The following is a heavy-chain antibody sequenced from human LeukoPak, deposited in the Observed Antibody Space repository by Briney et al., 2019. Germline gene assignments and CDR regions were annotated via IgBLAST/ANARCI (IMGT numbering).Heavy chain of an antibody. D-gene: IGHD3-22*01. CDR2: ISGDGGST. V-gene: IGHV3-43*02. J-gene: IGHJ4*02. Sequence: GGSLRLSCAASGFTFSSYAMGWVRQAPGKGLEWVSLISGDGGSTYYADSVKGRFTISRDNSKNSLYLQMNSLRTEDTALYYCANLDSSGYFPFYWGQGTLVTVSS. CDR3: ANLDSSGYFPFY. CDR1: GFTFSSYA.